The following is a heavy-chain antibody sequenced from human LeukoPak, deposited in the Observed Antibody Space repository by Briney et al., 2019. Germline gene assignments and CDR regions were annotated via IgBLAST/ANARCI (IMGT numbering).Heavy chain of an antibody. J-gene: IGHJ2*01. V-gene: IGHV3-9*01. D-gene: IGHD4-17*01. Sequence: PGGSLRLSCAASGLTFDGYAMHWVRQAPGKGLEWVSGISWNSGSIGYADSVKGRFTISRDNAKNSLYLQMNSLRAEDTALYYCAKAATVTTPWYFDLWGRGTLVTVSS. CDR2: ISWNSGSI. CDR3: AKAATVTTPWYFDL. CDR1: GLTFDGYA.